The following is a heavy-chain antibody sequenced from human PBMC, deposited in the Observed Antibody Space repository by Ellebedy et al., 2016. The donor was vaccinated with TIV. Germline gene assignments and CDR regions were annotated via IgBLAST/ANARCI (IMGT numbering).Heavy chain of an antibody. V-gene: IGHV3-43*02. Sequence: PGGSLRLSCAASAFTFHDYAMHWVRQPPGQGLEWVSLVDEDGDTTFYADSVNGRFTISRDNSKNVRYLQMNSLRTEDTAFYYCATVAGFCGNPSFYSFEYWGQGTLVTVSS. J-gene: IGHJ4*02. CDR3: ATVAGFCGNPSFYSFEY. D-gene: IGHD2-2*03. CDR1: AFTFHDYA. CDR2: VDEDGDTT.